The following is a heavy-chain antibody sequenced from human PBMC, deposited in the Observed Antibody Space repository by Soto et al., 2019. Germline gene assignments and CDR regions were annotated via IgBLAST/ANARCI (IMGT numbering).Heavy chain of an antibody. CDR3: ARRERRIFGVVFRDYGMDV. D-gene: IGHD3-3*01. V-gene: IGHV3-7*01. CDR1: VFTFSSYW. Sequence: GGSLRLSCAASVFTFSSYWMSWVRQAPGKGLEWVSHIKQDGSEKYYVDSVKGRFTISRDNAKNSRYLQMNSLSAEDTAVYYCARRERRIFGVVFRDYGMDVCGQGTTVTGSS. CDR2: IKQDGSEK. J-gene: IGHJ6*02.